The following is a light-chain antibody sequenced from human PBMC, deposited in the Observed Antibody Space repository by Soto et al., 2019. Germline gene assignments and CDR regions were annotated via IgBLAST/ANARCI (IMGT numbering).Light chain of an antibody. CDR3: CSSTTRSTLV. V-gene: IGLV2-14*01. CDR2: DVT. CDR1: SSDVGAYDF. Sequence: QSALTQPASVSGSPGQSITISCTGTSSDVGAYDFVSWYQHSPGKAPKLVTFDVTHRPPGISDRFSGSKSANTASLTISGLQAADEAFYYCCSSTTRSTLVFGGGTKVTVL. J-gene: IGLJ6*01.